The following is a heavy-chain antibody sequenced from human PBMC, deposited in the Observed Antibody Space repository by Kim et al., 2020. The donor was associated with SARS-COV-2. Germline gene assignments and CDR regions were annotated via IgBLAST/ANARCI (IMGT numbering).Heavy chain of an antibody. D-gene: IGHD2-15*01. CDR1: GYTFTGYY. CDR2: INPNSGGT. J-gene: IGHJ5*02. Sequence: ASVKVSCKASGYTFTGYYMHWVRQAPGQGLEWMGWINPNSGGTNYAQKFQGRVTMTRDTSISTAYMELSRLRSDDTAVYYCARTDIVVVVAAKGGRFDPWGQGTLVTVSS. CDR3: ARTDIVVVVAAKGGRFDP. V-gene: IGHV1-2*02.